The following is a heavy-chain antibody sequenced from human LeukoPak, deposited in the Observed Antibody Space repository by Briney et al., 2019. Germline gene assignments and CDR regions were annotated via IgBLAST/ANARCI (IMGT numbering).Heavy chain of an antibody. CDR3: ARREGIAVAPFDY. CDR1: VGSIVRISYE. Sequence: SETLSLTCTVSVGSIVRISYEWGWIRQPPGKGLEWIGSIYYSGSTYYNPSLKSRVTISVDTSNNQFSVKLRSVTAADRAVCYGARREGIAVAPFDYWGQGTLVTVSS. V-gene: IGHV4-39*01. CDR2: IYYSGST. J-gene: IGHJ4*02. D-gene: IGHD6-19*01.